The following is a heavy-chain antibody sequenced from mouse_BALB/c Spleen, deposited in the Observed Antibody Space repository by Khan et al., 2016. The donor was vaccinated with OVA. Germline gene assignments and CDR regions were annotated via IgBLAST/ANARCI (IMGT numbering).Heavy chain of an antibody. V-gene: IGHV1-77*01. J-gene: IGHJ3*01. CDR3: GRRNCFGCTFAY. D-gene: IGHD1-2*01. Sequence: QVQLQQPGAELARPGASVKLSCKASGYTFTDYYINWVKQRTGQGLEWIGEICPGSGDTYYNEKFKGKGTLTADKSSRTAYMQLSSLSSEAYAVYFCGRRNCFGCTFAYRGRGTLVTVSA. CDR1: GYTFTDYY. CDR2: ICPGSGDT.